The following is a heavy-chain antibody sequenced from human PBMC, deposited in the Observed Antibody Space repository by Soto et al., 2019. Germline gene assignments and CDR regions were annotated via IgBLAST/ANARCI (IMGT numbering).Heavy chain of an antibody. J-gene: IGHJ4*02. CDR3: ARDIVVVPAATTPSLVEGEPSNFDY. CDR2: ISAYNGNT. V-gene: IGHV1-18*01. D-gene: IGHD2-2*01. CDR1: GYTFTSYG. Sequence: ASVKVSCKASGYTFTSYGISWVRQAPGQGLEWMGWISAYNGNTNYAQKLQGRVTMTTDTSTSTAYMELRSLSSDDTAVYYCARDIVVVPAATTPSLVEGEPSNFDYWGQGTLVTVSS.